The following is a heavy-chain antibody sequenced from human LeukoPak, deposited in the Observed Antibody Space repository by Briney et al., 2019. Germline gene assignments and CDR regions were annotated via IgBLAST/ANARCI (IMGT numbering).Heavy chain of an antibody. V-gene: IGHV1-2*02. D-gene: IGHD4-17*01. CDR3: ARVDLGDGDYGGVLHWFDP. CDR2: INPNSGGT. Sequence: ASVKVSCKTSGYTFTDYYIHWVRQAPGQGPEWMGWINPNSGGTNYAQNLQGRVTMTRDTSISTAYMELSRLRSDDTAVYYCARVDLGDGDYGGVLHWFDPWGQGTLVTVSS. CDR1: GYTFTDYY. J-gene: IGHJ5*02.